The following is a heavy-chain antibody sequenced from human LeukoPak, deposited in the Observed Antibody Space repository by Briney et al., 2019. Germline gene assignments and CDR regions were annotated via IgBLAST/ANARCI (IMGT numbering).Heavy chain of an antibody. Sequence: GGSLRLSCAASGFTFSSYWMHWVRQAPGKGLVWVSRINSDGSSTNYADSAKGRFTISRDNAKNTLYLQMNSLRAEDTAVYYCAREGGYSGYESDYWGQGTLVTVSS. V-gene: IGHV3-74*01. CDR1: GFTFSSYW. CDR3: AREGGYSGYESDY. D-gene: IGHD5-12*01. J-gene: IGHJ4*02. CDR2: INSDGSST.